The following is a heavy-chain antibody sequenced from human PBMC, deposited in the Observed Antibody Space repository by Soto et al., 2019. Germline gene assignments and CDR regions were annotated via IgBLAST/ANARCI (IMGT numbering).Heavy chain of an antibody. Sequence: QVQLVQSGGEVKRPGASVRVSCKPSGYTFIDYYLHWVRQAPGQGLEWMGWIDPKSGRTNYAQKLQGRVALTRDTSINTAYMELTWLTSDDTAVYYCASGPAGGNDFWGQGTLVTVSS. D-gene: IGHD5-12*01. V-gene: IGHV1-2*02. CDR3: ASGPAGGNDF. CDR2: IDPKSGRT. J-gene: IGHJ4*02. CDR1: GYTFIDYY.